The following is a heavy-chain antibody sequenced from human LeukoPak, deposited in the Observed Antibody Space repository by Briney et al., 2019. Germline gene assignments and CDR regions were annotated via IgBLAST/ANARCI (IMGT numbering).Heavy chain of an antibody. Sequence: SVKVSCKASRGTFSSYAIIWVRQAPGQGLEWMGGIIPIFGTANYAQKLQGRVTMTTDTSTSTAYMELRSLRSDDTAVYYCARDLYYYDSSGFNWFDPWGQGTLVTVSS. CDR1: RGTFSSYA. CDR3: ARDLYYYDSSGFNWFDP. CDR2: IIPIFGTA. J-gene: IGHJ5*02. V-gene: IGHV1-69*05. D-gene: IGHD3-22*01.